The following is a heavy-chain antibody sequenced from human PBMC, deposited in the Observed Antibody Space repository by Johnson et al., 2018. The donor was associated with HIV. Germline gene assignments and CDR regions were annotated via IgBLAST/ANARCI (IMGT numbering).Heavy chain of an antibody. CDR1: GFTFSSYW. CDR3: SRERYYYDSSGYYYERNAFDI. D-gene: IGHD3-22*01. CDR2: IKQEGSEK. Sequence: VQLVESGGVLVQPGGSLRLSCAASGFTFSSYWMSWVRQAPGKGLEWVANIKQEGSEKYYVDSVKGRFTISRDNAKNSLYLQMNSLTAEDTAVYYCSRERYYYDSSGYYYERNAFDIWGQGTMVTVSS. J-gene: IGHJ3*02. V-gene: IGHV3-7*05.